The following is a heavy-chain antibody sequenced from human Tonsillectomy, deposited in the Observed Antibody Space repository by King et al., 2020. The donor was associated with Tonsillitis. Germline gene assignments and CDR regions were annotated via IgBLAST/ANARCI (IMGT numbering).Heavy chain of an antibody. D-gene: IGHD3-22*01. CDR3: AKDLYYYDSSGYYTDAFDI. CDR1: GFTFSSYA. J-gene: IGHJ3*02. CDR2: ISGGGGRT. Sequence: VQLVESGGGLVQPGGSLRLSCAASGFTFSSYAMSWVRQAPGKGLEWVSVISGGGGRTYYADSVKGRFTMSRDNSKNTLYLQMNSLRAEDTAVYYCAKDLYYYDSSGYYTDAFDIWGQGTMVTVSS. V-gene: IGHV3-23*04.